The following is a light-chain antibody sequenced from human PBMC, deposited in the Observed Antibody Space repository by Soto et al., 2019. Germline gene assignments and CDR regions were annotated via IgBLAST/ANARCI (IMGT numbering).Light chain of an antibody. J-gene: IGKJ1*01. CDR1: QSVSSRY. Sequence: EIVFTQSPGTLSLSPGEKAALSCRASQSVSSRYLAWYQQKSGQAPRLLIYATSSRATDIPDRFIGYGSGTDFTLTISGLEPEDFAVDYCQQYGSSLSTFGQGAKVDIK. V-gene: IGKV3-20*01. CDR3: QQYGSSLST. CDR2: ATS.